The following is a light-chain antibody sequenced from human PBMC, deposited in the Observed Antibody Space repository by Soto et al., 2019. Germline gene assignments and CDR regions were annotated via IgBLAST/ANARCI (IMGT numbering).Light chain of an antibody. CDR2: EVS. CDR3: SSYTSRV. CDR1: SSDVGGYNY. V-gene: IGLV2-14*01. J-gene: IGLJ3*02. Sequence: QSALTQPASVSGSPGQSITISCTGTSSDVGGYNYVSWYQQHPGKAPKLMIYEVSNRPSGVSNRFPGSKSGNTASLTISGLQAEDEADYYCSSYTSRVFGGGTKLTVL.